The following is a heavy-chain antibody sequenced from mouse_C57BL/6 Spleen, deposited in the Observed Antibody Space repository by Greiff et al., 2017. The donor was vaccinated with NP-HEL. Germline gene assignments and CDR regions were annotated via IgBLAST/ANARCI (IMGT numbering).Heavy chain of an antibody. V-gene: IGHV1-72*01. CDR3: ARGGDYDAEAWFAY. CDR1: GYTFTSYW. D-gene: IGHD2-4*01. J-gene: IGHJ3*01. Sequence: QVQLQQPGAELVKPGASVKLSCKASGYTFTSYWMHWVKQRPGRGLEWIGRIAPNSGGTKYNEKFKSKATLTVDKPSSTAYMQLSSLTSEDPAVYYCARGGDYDAEAWFAYWGQGTLVTVSA. CDR2: IAPNSGGT.